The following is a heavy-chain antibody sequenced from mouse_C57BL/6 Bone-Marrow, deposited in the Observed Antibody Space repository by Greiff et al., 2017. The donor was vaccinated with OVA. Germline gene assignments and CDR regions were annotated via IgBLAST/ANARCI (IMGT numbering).Heavy chain of an antibody. V-gene: IGHV1-15*01. CDR2: IDPETGGT. CDR3: TISYGRSQPLDY. J-gene: IGHJ2*01. D-gene: IGHD1-1*01. Sequence: QVQLQQSGAELVRPGASVTLSCKASGYTFTDYEMHWVKQTPVHGLEWIGAIDPETGGTAYNQKFKGKAILTADKSSSTAYMELRSLTSEDSAVYYCTISYGRSQPLDYWGQGTTLTVSS. CDR1: GYTFTDYE.